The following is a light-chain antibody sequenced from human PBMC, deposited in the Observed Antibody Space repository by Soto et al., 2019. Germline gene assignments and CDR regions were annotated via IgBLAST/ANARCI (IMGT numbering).Light chain of an antibody. V-gene: IGKV1-5*03. J-gene: IGKJ4*01. CDR3: QQYNSFPT. Sequence: DIQMTQSPSTLSASVGDRVTITCRASQSSSTWLAWYQQKPGKAPNLLIYKASSLESGVPSRFSGSGSGTEFTLTISSLQPDDFATYYCQQYNSFPTFGGGTKVEIK. CDR2: KAS. CDR1: QSSSTW.